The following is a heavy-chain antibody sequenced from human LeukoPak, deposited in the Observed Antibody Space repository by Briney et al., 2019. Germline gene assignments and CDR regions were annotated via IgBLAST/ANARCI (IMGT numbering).Heavy chain of an antibody. J-gene: IGHJ4*02. CDR1: GGTFSSYA. CDR3: ASTTRGYSYGSGY. CDR2: IIPIFGTA. Sequence: ASVKVSCKASGGTFSSYAISWVRQAPGQGLEWMGGIIPIFGTANYAQKSQGRVTITADKSTSTAYMELSSLRSEDTAVYYCASTTRGYSYGSGYWGQGTLVTVSS. V-gene: IGHV1-69*06. D-gene: IGHD5-18*01.